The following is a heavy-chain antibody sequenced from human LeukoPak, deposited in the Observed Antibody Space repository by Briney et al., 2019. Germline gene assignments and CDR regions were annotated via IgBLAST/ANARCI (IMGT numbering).Heavy chain of an antibody. Sequence: GASVKVSCKASGYTFSNYNINWVRQATGQGLEWMGWMNPNSGNTGYAGKFRGRVTITRNTSISTAYMVLSSLRSEDTAVYYCARGYPDFWSDYFGCMDVWGKGTTVTVSS. CDR3: ARGYPDFWSDYFGCMDV. J-gene: IGHJ6*04. D-gene: IGHD3-3*01. V-gene: IGHV1-8*03. CDR2: MNPNSGNT. CDR1: GYTFSNYN.